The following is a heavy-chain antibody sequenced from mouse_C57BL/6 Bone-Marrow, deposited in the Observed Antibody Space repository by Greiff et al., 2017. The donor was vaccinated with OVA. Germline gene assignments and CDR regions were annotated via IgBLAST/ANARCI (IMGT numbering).Heavy chain of an antibody. V-gene: IGHV1-26*01. J-gene: IGHJ3*01. CDR2: INPNNGGT. D-gene: IGHD2-5*01. Sequence: VQLKQSGPELVKPGASVKISCKASGYTFTDYYMNWVKQSHGKSLEWIGDINPNNGGTSYNQKFKGKATLTVDKSSSTAYMELRSLTSEDSAVYYCARERSNYGFAYWGQGTLVTVSA. CDR3: ARERSNYGFAY. CDR1: GYTFTDYY.